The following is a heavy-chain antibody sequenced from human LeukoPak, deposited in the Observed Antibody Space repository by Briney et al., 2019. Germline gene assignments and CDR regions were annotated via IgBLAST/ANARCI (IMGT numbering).Heavy chain of an antibody. CDR1: GYTFTGYT. CDR2: INTNTGNP. V-gene: IGHV7-4-1*02. D-gene: IGHD1-26*01. J-gene: IGHJ4*02. CDR3: ARDSGCYPNDY. Sequence: ASVKVSCKASGYTFTGYTINWVRQAPGQGLEWMGWINTNTGNPTYAQGFTGRFVFSLDTPVSTAYLQISSLKAEDTAVYYCARDSGCYPNDYWGQGTLVTVSS.